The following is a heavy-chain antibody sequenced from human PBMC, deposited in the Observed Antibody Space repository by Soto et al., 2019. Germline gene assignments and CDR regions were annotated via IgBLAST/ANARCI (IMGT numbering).Heavy chain of an antibody. CDR3: ARGAGADGGSSWYGWFDP. CDR1: GGSISSNSYY. D-gene: IGHD6-13*01. V-gene: IGHV4-61*01. Sequence: KTSETLSLTCTVSGGSISSNSYYWSWIRQPPGKGLEWIGYIYYGGSTNNNPSLKRRVTIAVNTSKNQFSLKLSSVTAADTAVYYCARGAGADGGSSWYGWFDPWGQGTLVTVSS. J-gene: IGHJ5*02. CDR2: IYYGGST.